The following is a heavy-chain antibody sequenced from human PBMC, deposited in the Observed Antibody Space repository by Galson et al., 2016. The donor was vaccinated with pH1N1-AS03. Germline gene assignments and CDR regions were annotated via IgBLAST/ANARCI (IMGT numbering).Heavy chain of an antibody. D-gene: IGHD3-3*01. CDR3: ARGITIFGLARSALDS. V-gene: IGHV3-66*02. Sequence: SLRLSCAVSGFPVSSKYMNWVRQAPGKGLEWISVIFTGGTTYYADSVRGRFTISRDDSRNTLYLQMNSLRNEDTAVYYCARGITIFGLARSALDSWGQGTRVTVSS. J-gene: IGHJ4*02. CDR1: GFPVSSKY. CDR2: IFTGGTT.